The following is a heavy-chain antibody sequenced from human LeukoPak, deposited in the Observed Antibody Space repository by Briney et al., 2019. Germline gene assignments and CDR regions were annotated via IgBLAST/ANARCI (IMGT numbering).Heavy chain of an antibody. CDR3: ASGPSLGTTHPYFDY. D-gene: IGHD2-15*01. V-gene: IGHV1-2*02. Sequence: ASVKVSCKVSGYTFTGYYMHWLRQAPGQGLEWMGWINPNNGGTNYAQRFQGRVTMTRDTSISTAYMELSRLRFDDTAVYYCASGPSLGTTHPYFDYWGQGTLVTASS. J-gene: IGHJ4*02. CDR2: INPNNGGT. CDR1: GYTFTGYY.